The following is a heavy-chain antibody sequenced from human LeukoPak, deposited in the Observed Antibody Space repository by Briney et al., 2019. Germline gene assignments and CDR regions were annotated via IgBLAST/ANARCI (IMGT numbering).Heavy chain of an antibody. CDR1: DGSISNYY. V-gene: IGHV4-4*07. CDR2: IYSSGDT. Sequence: PSETLSLTCTVSDGSISNYYWSWVRQPAGKGLEWIGRIYSSGDTEYNPFLKSRVTISVDTSKNQFSLRLSSVTAADTAVYYCARYGVVPSAHFDDWGQGTLVTVSS. D-gene: IGHD2-2*01. J-gene: IGHJ4*02. CDR3: ARYGVVPSAHFDD.